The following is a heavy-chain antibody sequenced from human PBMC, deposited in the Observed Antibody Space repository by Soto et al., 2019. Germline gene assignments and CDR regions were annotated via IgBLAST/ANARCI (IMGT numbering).Heavy chain of an antibody. J-gene: IGHJ4*02. CDR1: GDTFSSYA. Sequence: QLVQSGPEVKKPGSSVKVSCKSVGDTFSSYAVSWVRQAPGQGLEWMGGIIPTFGTVNYAQKFQGRATITADESTRLSYMELSSLKSEDTAVYYCAREAGDYGHPYFDYCGQGTLISVSS. CDR2: IIPTFGTV. D-gene: IGHD3-10*01. V-gene: IGHV1-69*01. CDR3: AREAGDYGHPYFDY.